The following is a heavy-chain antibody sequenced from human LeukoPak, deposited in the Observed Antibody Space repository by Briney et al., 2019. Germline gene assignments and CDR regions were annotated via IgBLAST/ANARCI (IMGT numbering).Heavy chain of an antibody. CDR2: ISSSGSTI. CDR3: ASLIAAAGKVY. Sequence: GGSLRLFCAASGFTFSDYYMSWIRQAPGKGLEWVSYISSSGSTIYYADSVKGRFTISRDNAENSLYLQMNSLRAEDTAVYYCASLIAAAGKVYWGQGTLVTVSS. J-gene: IGHJ4*02. CDR1: GFTFSDYY. D-gene: IGHD6-13*01. V-gene: IGHV3-11*04.